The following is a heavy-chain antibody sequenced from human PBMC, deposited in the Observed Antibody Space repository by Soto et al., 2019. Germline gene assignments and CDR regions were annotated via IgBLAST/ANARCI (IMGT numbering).Heavy chain of an antibody. V-gene: IGHV4-59*01. CDR2: IYYSGST. CDR3: ARLSGYEYIDY. Sequence: SETLSLTCIVSGGSISSYYWSWIRQPPGKGLEWIGYIYYSGSTNYNPSLKSRVTISVDTSKNQFSLKLSSVTAADTAVYYCARLSGYEYIDYWGQGTLVTVSS. CDR1: GGSISSYY. D-gene: IGHD5-12*01. J-gene: IGHJ4*02.